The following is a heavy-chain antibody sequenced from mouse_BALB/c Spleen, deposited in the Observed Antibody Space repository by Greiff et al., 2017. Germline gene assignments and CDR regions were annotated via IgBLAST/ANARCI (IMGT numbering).Heavy chain of an antibody. CDR2: ISHGGGST. D-gene: IGHD2-14*01. J-gene: IGHJ2*01. CDR1: GFTFSSYN. Sequence: EVQRVESGGGLVQPGGSLTLSCAASGFTFSSYNMSWVRQTPEQRLEWVADISHGGGSTYYPDTVKGRFTISRDNTKNTLYLQKSSLKSEDTAMYYCARRGRYDGYYFDYWGQGTTLTVSS. V-gene: IGHV5-12-2*01. CDR3: ARRGRYDGYYFDY.